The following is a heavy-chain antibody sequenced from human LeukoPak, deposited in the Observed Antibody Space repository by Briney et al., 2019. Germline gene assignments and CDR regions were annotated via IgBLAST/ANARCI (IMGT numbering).Heavy chain of an antibody. CDR3: ARGQVVVVPAATPYGMDV. D-gene: IGHD2-2*01. V-gene: IGHV4-34*01. CDR1: DGSFSGYY. J-gene: IGHJ6*02. CDR2: ISHSGST. Sequence: SETLPLTCAVYDGSFSGYYWSWIRQPPGKGLEWIGEISHSGSTNYNPSLKSRVTISVDTSKNQFSLKLSSVTAADTAVYYCARGQVVVVPAATPYGMDVWGQGTTVTVSS.